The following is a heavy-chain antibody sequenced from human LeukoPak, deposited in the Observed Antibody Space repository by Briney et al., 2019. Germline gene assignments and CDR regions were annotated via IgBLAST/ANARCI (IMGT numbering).Heavy chain of an antibody. CDR1: GYSFSNGYF. V-gene: IGHV4-38-2*02. Sequence: PSETLSLTCTVSGYSFSNGYFWGWIRQPPGKGLEWIGSIYHSGSTYYNPSLNSRVTISRDTSKNHFSLQLSSVTAADTAVYFCARGRVSSSTWHSTYYYYFYMDVWGKGTTVTVSS. CDR3: ARGRVSSSTWHSTYYYYFYMDV. D-gene: IGHD4-11*01. CDR2: IYHSGST. J-gene: IGHJ6*03.